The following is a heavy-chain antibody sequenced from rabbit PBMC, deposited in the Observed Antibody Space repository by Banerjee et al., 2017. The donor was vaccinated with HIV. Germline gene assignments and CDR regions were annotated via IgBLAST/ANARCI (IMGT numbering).Heavy chain of an antibody. CDR2: IDTSNGVT. CDR1: GFSFSSNW. D-gene: IGHD8-1*01. J-gene: IGHJ6*01. Sequence: QEQLVESGGDLVKPGASLTLTCTVSGFSFSSNWICWVRQAPGKGLEWIACIDTSNGVTNYANWPKGRFTISRTSSTTVTLQMPRLTATDTATYFCARNTGTSFSTYGMDLWDPGTRVTDS. V-gene: IGHV1S45*01. CDR3: ARNTGTSFSTYGMDL.